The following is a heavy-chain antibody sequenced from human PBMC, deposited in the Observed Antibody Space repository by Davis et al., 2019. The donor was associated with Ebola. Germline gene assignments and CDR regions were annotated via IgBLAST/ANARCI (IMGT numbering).Heavy chain of an antibody. Sequence: SVTVSCKASGYTFTSYAMNWVRQAPGQGLEWMGWINTNTGNPTYAQGFTGRFVFSLDTSVSTAYLQISSLKAEDTAVYYCARGVVVGANWFDPWGQGTLVTVSS. CDR3: ARGVVVGANWFDP. D-gene: IGHD2-15*01. V-gene: IGHV7-4-1*02. CDR1: GYTFTSYA. J-gene: IGHJ5*02. CDR2: INTNTGNP.